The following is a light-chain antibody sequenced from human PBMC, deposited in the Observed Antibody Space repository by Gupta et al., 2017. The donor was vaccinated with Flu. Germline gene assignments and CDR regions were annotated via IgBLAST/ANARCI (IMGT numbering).Light chain of an antibody. V-gene: IGKV1-33*01. CDR2: DAS. CDR3: QQYDSLPSLT. Sequence: GANVTFTDQARPDITNYLNGYQQKPGTAPKVLIYDASNLETGVPSRFSGSGSGPRFIFSISSLQPEDVATYYCQQYDSLPSLTFGGGTKVE. CDR1: PDITNY. J-gene: IGKJ4*01.